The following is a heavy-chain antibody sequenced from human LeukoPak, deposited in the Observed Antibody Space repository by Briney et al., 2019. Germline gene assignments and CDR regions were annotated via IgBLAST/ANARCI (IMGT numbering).Heavy chain of an antibody. D-gene: IGHD3-3*01. V-gene: IGHV4-61*01. Sequence: HPSETLSLTCTVSGGSISSGSYYWSWIRQPPGKGLEWIGYIYYSGSTNYNPSLKSRVTISVDTSKNQFSLKLSSVTAADTAVYYCARGLRITIFGVVNGAEIFDPWGQGTLVTVSS. CDR1: GGSISSGSYY. CDR3: ARGLRITIFGVVNGAEIFDP. J-gene: IGHJ5*02. CDR2: IYYSGST.